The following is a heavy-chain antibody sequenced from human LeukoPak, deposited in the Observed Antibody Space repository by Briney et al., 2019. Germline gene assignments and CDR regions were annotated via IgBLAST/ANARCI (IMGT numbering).Heavy chain of an antibody. CDR2: VYYSGST. J-gene: IGHJ4*01. D-gene: IGHD3-10*01. V-gene: IGHV4-59*01. CDR1: GSAISGYI. CDR3: ARSALDTSGTYYNPQPFDY. Sequence: PVPRSLTCTDPGSAISGYILSWIRHPPGKELEWIAYVYYSGSTNYNPSLKSRATILVDTSKNQFSLKLTSVTAADTAVYFCARSALDTSGTYYNPQPFDYWGHGTLVIVAS.